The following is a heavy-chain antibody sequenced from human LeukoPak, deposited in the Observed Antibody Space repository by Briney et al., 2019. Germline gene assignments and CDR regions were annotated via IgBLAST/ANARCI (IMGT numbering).Heavy chain of an antibody. Sequence: PGGSLRLSCAASGFTFSSYWMSWIRQPPGKGLEWIGEINHSGSTNYSPSLKSRVTLSVDTSKNHFSLRLTSVTAADAAVYYCARVLRDGHNDPFDNWGQGTLVTVSS. J-gene: IGHJ3*02. CDR2: INHSGST. D-gene: IGHD5-24*01. CDR1: GFTFSSYW. V-gene: IGHV4-34*08. CDR3: ARVLRDGHNDPFDN.